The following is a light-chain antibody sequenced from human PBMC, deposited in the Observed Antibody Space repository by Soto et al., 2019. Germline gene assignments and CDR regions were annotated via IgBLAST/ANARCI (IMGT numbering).Light chain of an antibody. CDR3: AAWDDSLNGLV. J-gene: IGLJ3*02. V-gene: IGLV2-14*02. CDR1: SSDVGSYNL. Sequence: QSALTQPASVSGSPGQSITISCIGTSSDVGSYNLVSWYQQHPGKAPKLLIYSNNQRPSGVPDRFSGSKSGTSASLAISGLQSEDEADYYCAAWDDSLNGLVFGGGTKLTVL. CDR2: SNN.